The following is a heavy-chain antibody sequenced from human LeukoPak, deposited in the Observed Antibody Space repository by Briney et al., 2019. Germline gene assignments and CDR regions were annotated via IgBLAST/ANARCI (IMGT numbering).Heavy chain of an antibody. CDR3: ARDRLGVLWFGEFYYFDY. CDR2: INPTGGST. J-gene: IGHJ4*02. CDR1: GYTFPSYF. V-gene: IGHV1-46*01. D-gene: IGHD3-10*01. Sequence: VASVKVSCKASGYTFPSYFMHWVRQAPGQGLEWMGIINPTGGSTTYAQKFQGRVTMTRDTSTSTAYMELSSLRSEDTAVYYCARDRLGVLWFGEFYYFDYWGQGTLVTVSS.